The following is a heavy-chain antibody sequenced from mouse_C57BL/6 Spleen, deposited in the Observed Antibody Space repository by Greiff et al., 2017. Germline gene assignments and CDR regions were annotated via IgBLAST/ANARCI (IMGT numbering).Heavy chain of an antibody. J-gene: IGHJ4*01. CDR1: GYTFTSYW. Sequence: QVQLQQPGAELVKPGASVKLSCKASGYTFTSYWMHWVKQRPGRGLEWIGRIDPKSGGTKYNEKFKSKATLTVDKPSSTAYMQLSSLTSEDSAVYYCARSIYYGSYGEGAMGYWGQGTSVTVSS. V-gene: IGHV1-72*01. CDR3: ARSIYYGSYGEGAMGY. CDR2: IDPKSGGT. D-gene: IGHD2-1*01.